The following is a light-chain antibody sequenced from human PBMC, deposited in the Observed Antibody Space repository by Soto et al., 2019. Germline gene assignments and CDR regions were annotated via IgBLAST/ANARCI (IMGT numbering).Light chain of an antibody. V-gene: IGLV1-40*01. J-gene: IGLJ2*01. CDR2: GNS. CDR3: QSYDSSLSNSVI. Sequence: QSVLTQPPSVSGAPGRRVTISCTGSSSNIGAGYDVHWYRQLPGSAPQLLIHGNSNRPSGVPDRFSGSKSGPSASLAITGLQAEDEADYYCQSYDSSLSNSVIFGGGTKLTVL. CDR1: SSNIGAGYD.